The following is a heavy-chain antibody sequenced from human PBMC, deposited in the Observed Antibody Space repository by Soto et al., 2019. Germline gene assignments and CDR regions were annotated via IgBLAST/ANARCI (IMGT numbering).Heavy chain of an antibody. CDR1: GFIFSGSA. Sequence: AGGSLRLSCAASGFIFSGSAIHWVRQASGKGLEWVGRIRSRANNFATSSAASVKGRFTFSRDDSNNTAYLQMNTLKPEDTAVYYCARGQGAAIGDYYYHGMDVWGQGTTVTVSS. J-gene: IGHJ6*02. D-gene: IGHD2-2*02. CDR3: ARGQGAAIGDYYYHGMDV. V-gene: IGHV3-73*01. CDR2: IRSRANNFAT.